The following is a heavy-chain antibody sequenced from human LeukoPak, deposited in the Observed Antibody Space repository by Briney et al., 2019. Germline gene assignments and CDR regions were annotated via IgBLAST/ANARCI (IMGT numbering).Heavy chain of an antibody. CDR1: GGTFSSYA. CDR2: IIPIFGTA. Sequence: SVKVSCKASGGTFSSYAISWVRQAPGQGLEWMGGIIPIFGTANYAQKFQGRVTITADESTSTAYMELSSLRSEDTAVYYCARDQYCSGGSCYPYFDYWGQGTLVTVSS. J-gene: IGHJ4*02. D-gene: IGHD2-15*01. CDR3: ARDQYCSGGSCYPYFDY. V-gene: IGHV1-69*13.